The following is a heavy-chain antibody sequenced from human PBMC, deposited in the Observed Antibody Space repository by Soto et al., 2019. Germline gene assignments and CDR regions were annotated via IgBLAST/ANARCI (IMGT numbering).Heavy chain of an antibody. CDR2: IYYSGST. V-gene: IGHV4-59*01. CDR3: ARVSDDYVWGSYPEEQYYFDY. D-gene: IGHD3-16*02. J-gene: IGHJ4*02. Sequence: SETLSLTCTVSGGSISSYYWSWIRQPPGKGLEWIGYIYYSGSTNYNPSLKSRVTISVDTSKNQFSLKLSSVTAADTAVYYCARVSDDYVWGSYPEEQYYFDYWGQGTLVTLSS. CDR1: GGSISSYY.